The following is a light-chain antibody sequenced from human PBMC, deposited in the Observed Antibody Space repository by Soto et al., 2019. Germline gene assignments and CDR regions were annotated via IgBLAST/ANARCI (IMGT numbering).Light chain of an antibody. J-gene: IGKJ4*01. V-gene: IGKV3-11*01. CDR3: QQRSNWPLT. CDR2: DAS. Sequence: EIVLTQSPATLSLSPGERATLSCRASQSISRYLAWYQQKPGQAPRLLIYDASNRATGIPARFSGSGSATDFTLTXSSLEXEDFAVYYCQQRSNWPLTFGGGTKVEIK. CDR1: QSISRY.